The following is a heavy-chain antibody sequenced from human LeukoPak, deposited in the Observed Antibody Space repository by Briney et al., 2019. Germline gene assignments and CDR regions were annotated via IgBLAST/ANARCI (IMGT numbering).Heavy chain of an antibody. CDR1: GFTFNNFA. CDR2: ISIDGAKT. V-gene: IGHV3-30*18. J-gene: IGHJ6*04. Sequence: PGTSPRLSCAASGFTFNNFAMHWVRQAPGKGLEWVAVISIDGAKTYSADSVKGRFTISRDNSKKTLYLKMNTVRAEDTAVYYCAKGEGGSSSWYDFYDYGMDVWGKGTTVTDSS. D-gene: IGHD6-13*01. CDR3: AKGEGGSSSWYDFYDYGMDV.